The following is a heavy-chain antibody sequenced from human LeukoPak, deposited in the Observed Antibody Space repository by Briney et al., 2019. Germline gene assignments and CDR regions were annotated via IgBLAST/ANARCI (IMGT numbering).Heavy chain of an antibody. CDR1: GGTFSSYA. CDR3: ASPRGYCSSTSCPYDY. CDR2: IIPIFGTA. V-gene: IGHV1-69*05. D-gene: IGHD2-2*01. J-gene: IGHJ4*02. Sequence: SVKVSCKASGGTFSSYAISWVRQAPGQGLEWMGGIIPIFGTANYAQKFQGRVTITTDESMSTAYMELSSLRSEDTAVYYCASPRGYCSSTSCPYDYWGQGTLVTVSS.